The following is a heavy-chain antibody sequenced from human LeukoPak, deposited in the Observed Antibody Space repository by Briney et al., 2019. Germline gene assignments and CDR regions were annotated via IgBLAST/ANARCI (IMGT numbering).Heavy chain of an antibody. V-gene: IGHV3-48*04. J-gene: IGHJ4*02. CDR1: GFTFNTFN. CDR2: IRGSGSGV. D-gene: IGHD7-27*01. Sequence: GGSLRLSCAASGFTFNTFNMNWVRQAPGKGLEWVSNIRGSGSGVSYADSVRGRFTISRDNAKNSLYLQMNSLRAEDTAFYYCARDDNWGFDYWGQGALVTVSS. CDR3: ARDDNWGFDY.